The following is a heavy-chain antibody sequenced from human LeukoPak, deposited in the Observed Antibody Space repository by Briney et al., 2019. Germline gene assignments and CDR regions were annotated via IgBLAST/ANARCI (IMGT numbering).Heavy chain of an antibody. CDR1: GFTFSSYS. J-gene: IGHJ5*02. D-gene: IGHD3-22*01. V-gene: IGHV3-21*01. Sequence: GGSLRLSCAASGFTFSSYSMNWVRQAPGKGLEWVSSISSSSSYIYYADSVKGRFTISRDNAKNSLHLQMNSLRAEDTAVYYCARGEDSSGYSPWGQGTLVTVSS. CDR2: ISSSSSYI. CDR3: ARGEDSSGYSP.